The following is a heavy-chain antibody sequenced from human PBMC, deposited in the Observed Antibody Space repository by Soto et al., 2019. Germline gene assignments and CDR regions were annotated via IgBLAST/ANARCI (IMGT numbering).Heavy chain of an antibody. V-gene: IGHV4-39*01. Sequence: SETLSLTCTVSGGSISSSSYYWGWIRQPPGKGLEWIGSIYYSGSTYYNPSLKGRVTISVDTSKNQFSLKLSSVTAADTAVYYCARHDYGDYVYYYYYMDVWGKGTTVTVSS. CDR3: ARHDYGDYVYYYYYMDV. D-gene: IGHD4-17*01. J-gene: IGHJ6*03. CDR1: GGSISSSSYY. CDR2: IYYSGST.